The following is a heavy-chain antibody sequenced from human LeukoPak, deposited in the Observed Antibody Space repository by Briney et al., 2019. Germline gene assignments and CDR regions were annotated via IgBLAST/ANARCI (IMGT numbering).Heavy chain of an antibody. V-gene: IGHV1-69-2*01. CDR2: ADPEDAET. J-gene: IGHJ4*02. CDR1: GYTFTDYY. D-gene: IGHD3-16*01. CDR3: ATSYTTGNDY. Sequence: ASVKVSCKXSGYTFTDYYMHWVQQAPGKGLEWVGLADPEDAETIYAEKFQGRVTIPADTSTDTAYMELSSLRSEDPAVYYCATSYTTGNDYWGQGTLVTVSS.